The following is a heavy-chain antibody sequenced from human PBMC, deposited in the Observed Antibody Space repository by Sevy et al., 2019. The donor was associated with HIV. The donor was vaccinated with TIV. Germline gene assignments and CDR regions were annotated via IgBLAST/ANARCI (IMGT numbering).Heavy chain of an antibody. CDR1: GFTFSSYD. CDR3: TRNGGAFDNGFDP. CDR2: ISSSGSSI. J-gene: IGHJ5*02. V-gene: IGHV3-48*03. Sequence: GGSLRLSCTASGFTFSSYDMNWVRQAPGKGLEWVSKISSSGSSIYYAASVKGRFTISRDNAKNSLNLQMNSLRAEDKAVYYCTRNGGAFDNGFDPWGQGTLVTVSS. D-gene: IGHD2-8*01.